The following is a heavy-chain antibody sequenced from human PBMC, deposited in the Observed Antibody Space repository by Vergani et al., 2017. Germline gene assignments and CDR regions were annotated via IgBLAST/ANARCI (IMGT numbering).Heavy chain of an antibody. Sequence: EVQLVESGGGLVQPGGSLRLSCAASGFPVSGNYMTWVRQAPGKGLEWVSVIYSGGITYYADSVEGRFTISRDDSKNTLYLQMNSLRAEDTAVYYCTTSPGSSGWGQGTLVTVSS. V-gene: IGHV3-66*02. CDR1: GFPVSGNY. CDR3: TTSPGSSG. D-gene: IGHD6-25*01. CDR2: IYSGGIT. J-gene: IGHJ4*02.